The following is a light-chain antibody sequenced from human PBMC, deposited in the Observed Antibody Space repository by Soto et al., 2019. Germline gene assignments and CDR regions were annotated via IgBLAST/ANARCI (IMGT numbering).Light chain of an antibody. CDR1: SSDVGGYNY. CDR3: SSYTSSRTPWV. Sequence: QSALTQPASVSGSPGQSITISCTGTSSDVGGYNYVSWYQQHPGKAPKLMIYEVSNRPSGVSNRFSGSKSGNTASLTIAGLPAEDYADYYGSSYTSSRTPWVFGGGTKLTVL. V-gene: IGLV2-14*01. CDR2: EVS. J-gene: IGLJ3*02.